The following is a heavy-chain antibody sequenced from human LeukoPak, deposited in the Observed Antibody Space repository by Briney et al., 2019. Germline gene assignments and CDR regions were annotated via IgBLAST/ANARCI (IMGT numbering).Heavy chain of an antibody. V-gene: IGHV1-24*01. J-gene: IGHJ4*02. CDR2: FDPEDDER. Sequence: ASVKVSCKVSGYSLTEISMHWVRQPPGKGLEWMGGFDPEDDERIYAQKFQGRVTMTRDTSTRTAYMDLRSLRSDDTAVYYCARGSYDSSGYDYWGQGTLVTVSS. CDR1: GYSLTEIS. CDR3: ARGSYDSSGYDY. D-gene: IGHD3-22*01.